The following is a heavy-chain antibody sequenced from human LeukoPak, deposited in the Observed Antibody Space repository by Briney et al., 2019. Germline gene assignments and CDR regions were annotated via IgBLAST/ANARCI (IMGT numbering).Heavy chain of an antibody. CDR1: GGSISTYY. CDR2: IYYSGST. CDR3: ARSYYGSGSYYAFDV. J-gene: IGHJ3*01. V-gene: IGHV4-59*01. D-gene: IGHD3-10*01. Sequence: SESLSLTCTASGGSISTYYWSWIRQPPGKGLEWIGYIYYSGSTNYNPSLKSRVTISVDTSKDHFSLKMSSVTAADTAVYFCARSYYGSGSYYAFDVWGQGTMVTVSS.